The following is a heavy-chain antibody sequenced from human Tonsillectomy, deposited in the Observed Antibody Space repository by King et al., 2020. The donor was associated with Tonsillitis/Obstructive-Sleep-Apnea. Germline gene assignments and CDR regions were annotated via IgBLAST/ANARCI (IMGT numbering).Heavy chain of an antibody. Sequence: VQLVESGGGVVQPGRSLRLSCAASGFSFSSYAMHWVRQAPSKGLEWMAIISYDGTNKYYADSVKGRFTISRDNSKNTLYLQMNSLRPEDTAVYYCVRDYSPDYWGQGALVTVSS. D-gene: IGHD2-15*01. V-gene: IGHV3-30*04. CDR3: VRDYSPDY. J-gene: IGHJ4*02. CDR2: ISYDGTNK. CDR1: GFSFSSYA.